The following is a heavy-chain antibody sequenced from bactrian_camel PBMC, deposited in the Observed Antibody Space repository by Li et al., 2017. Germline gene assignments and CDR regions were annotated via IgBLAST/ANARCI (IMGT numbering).Heavy chain of an antibody. CDR2: MYTGFGGGNI. CDR3: STLFPQAVSFGV. J-gene: IGHJ6*01. CDR1: GRSNENYF. Sequence: DVQLVESGGGSVQAGGSLRLSCAISGRSNENYFLAWFRQPPGKEREGVAAMYTGFGGGNIYYDDSVKGRVTISQDNSKNTLFLQMNGLKSEDTALCYCSTLFPQAVSFGVWGQGTQVTVS. V-gene: IGHV3S32*01. D-gene: IGHD3*01.